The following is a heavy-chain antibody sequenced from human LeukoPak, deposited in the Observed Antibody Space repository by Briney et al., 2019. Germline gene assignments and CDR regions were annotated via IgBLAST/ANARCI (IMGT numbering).Heavy chain of an antibody. CDR1: GGTFSSYT. CDR3: ARAVGLGYCSSTSCYLLDY. J-gene: IGHJ4*02. D-gene: IGHD2-2*01. CDR2: IIPILGMA. V-gene: IGHV1-69*02. Sequence: SVKVSCKASGGTFSSYTITWVRQAPGQGLEWMGRIIPILGMANYAQKFQGRITITADQSTSTTYMELSSLRSEDTAVYYCARAVGLGYCSSTSCYLLDYWGQGTLVTVSS.